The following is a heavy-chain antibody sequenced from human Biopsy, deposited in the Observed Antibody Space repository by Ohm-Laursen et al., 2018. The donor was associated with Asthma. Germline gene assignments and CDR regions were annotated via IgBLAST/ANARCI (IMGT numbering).Heavy chain of an antibody. CDR2: ISSSGAST. CDR3: AKGGTYTTDRYAY. J-gene: IGHJ4*02. CDR1: GFTFSSYA. V-gene: IGHV3-23*01. D-gene: IGHD1-26*01. Sequence: GSLRLSYAASGFTFSSYAMSWVRQAPGKGLEWVSSISSSGASTYYADSVKGRFTISRDNSKNTLYLQMSSLRADDTAVYYCAKGGTYTTDRYAYWGQGSLVTVSS.